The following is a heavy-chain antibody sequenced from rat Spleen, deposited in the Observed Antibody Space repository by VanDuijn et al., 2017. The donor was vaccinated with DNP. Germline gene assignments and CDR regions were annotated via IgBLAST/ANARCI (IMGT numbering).Heavy chain of an antibody. CDR2: ILYDGSRT. CDR1: GFTFSDYN. Sequence: EVQLVETGGDLVQPGRSLKLSCAASGFTFSDYNMAWVRQAPTKGLEWVATILYDGSRTYYRDSVKGRFTISRDNAKSTLYLQMDSLRSEDTATYYCARRRGGSDFDYWGQGVIVTVSS. D-gene: IGHD1-3*01. CDR3: ARRRGGSDFDY. J-gene: IGHJ2*01. V-gene: IGHV5S10*01.